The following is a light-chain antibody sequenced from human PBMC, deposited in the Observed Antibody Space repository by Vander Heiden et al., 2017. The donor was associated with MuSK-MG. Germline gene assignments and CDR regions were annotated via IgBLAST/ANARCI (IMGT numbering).Light chain of an antibody. Sequence: QSVLTQPPSVSGAPGQRVTISCTGSSSNIGAGYDVHWYQQLPGTAPKLLIYGNSNRPSGVPDRFSGSKSGTSASLAITGLQAEDEAEYYCQYYDSSLSGAVFGGGTKLTVL. CDR1: SSNIGAGYD. J-gene: IGLJ2*01. CDR3: QYYDSSLSGAV. V-gene: IGLV1-40*01. CDR2: GNS.